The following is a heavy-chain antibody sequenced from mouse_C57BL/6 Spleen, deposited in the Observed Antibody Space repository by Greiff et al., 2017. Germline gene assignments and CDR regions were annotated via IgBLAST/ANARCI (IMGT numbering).Heavy chain of an antibody. CDR1: GFTFSSYA. D-gene: IGHD2-4*01. CDR3: TSDDSYFAY. Sequence: EVQLVESGDGLVKPGGSLKFSCAASGFTFSSYAMSWVRQTPEKRLEWVAYISRGGDYTYYADTVKGRFTIARDTASNTLYLQISRLTSEDTAMYYCTSDDSYFAYWGQGTTLTVSA. J-gene: IGHJ2*01. V-gene: IGHV5-9-1*02. CDR2: ISRGGDYT.